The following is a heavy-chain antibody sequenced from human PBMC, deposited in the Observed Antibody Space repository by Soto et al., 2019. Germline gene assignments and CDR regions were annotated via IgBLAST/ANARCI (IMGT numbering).Heavy chain of an antibody. CDR2: INHSGST. J-gene: IGHJ5*02. CDR3: ARALKQLITMMGPAWFDP. V-gene: IGHV4-34*01. D-gene: IGHD3-22*01. CDR1: GGSFSGYY. Sequence: SVTLSLTCAVYGGSFSGYYWSWIPQPPGKGLEWIGEINHSGSTNYNPSLKSRVTISVDTSKNQFSLKLSSVTAADTAVYYCARALKQLITMMGPAWFDPLGKENPVPIYS.